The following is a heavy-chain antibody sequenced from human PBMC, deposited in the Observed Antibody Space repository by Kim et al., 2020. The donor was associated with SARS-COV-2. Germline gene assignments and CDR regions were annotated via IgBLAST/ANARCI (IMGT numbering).Heavy chain of an antibody. CDR1: GGSISSYY. V-gene: IGHV4-59*08. D-gene: IGHD3-10*01. CDR2: IYYSGST. J-gene: IGHJ5*02. CDR3: ARLYYGSGSYRQRRYNWFDP. Sequence: SETLSLTCTVSGGSISSYYWSWIRQPPGKGLEWIGYIYYSGSTNYNPSLKSRVTISVDTSKNQFSLKLSSVTAADTAVYYCARLYYGSGSYRQRRYNWFDPWGQGTLVTVSS.